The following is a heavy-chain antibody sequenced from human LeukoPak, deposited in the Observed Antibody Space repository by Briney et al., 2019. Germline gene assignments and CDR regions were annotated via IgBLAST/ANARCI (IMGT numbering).Heavy chain of an antibody. CDR2: ISGSGGST. CDR3: AKDTTMIVVVTSFDY. V-gene: IGHV3-23*01. D-gene: IGHD3-22*01. Sequence: PGGSLRLSCAASGFTFSSYAMSWVRQAPGKGLEWVSAISGSGGSTYYADSVKGRFTISRDNSKNTLYLQMNSLRAEDTAVYYCAKDTTMIVVVTSFDYWGQGTLVTVSS. CDR1: GFTFSSYA. J-gene: IGHJ4*02.